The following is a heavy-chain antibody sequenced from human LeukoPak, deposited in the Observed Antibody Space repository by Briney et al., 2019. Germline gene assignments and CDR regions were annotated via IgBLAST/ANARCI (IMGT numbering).Heavy chain of an antibody. CDR2: MSSSSSYI. CDR1: GFTFSSYS. J-gene: IGHJ6*02. D-gene: IGHD3-22*01. V-gene: IGHV3-21*01. CDR3: ARSIRGYAPYYYYGMDV. Sequence: GGSLRLSCAASGFTFSSYSMDWVSQAPGKGLEWVSAMSSSSSYIYYADSVKGRFTISRDNAKNSLYLQMNSLRAEDTAVYYCARSIRGYAPYYYYGMDVWGQGTTVTVSS.